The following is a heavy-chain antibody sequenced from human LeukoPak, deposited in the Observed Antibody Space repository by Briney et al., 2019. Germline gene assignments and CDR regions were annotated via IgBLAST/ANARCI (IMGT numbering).Heavy chain of an antibody. CDR2: IYSGGST. Sequence: SGGFLRLSCAASGFTVSSNYMSWVRQAPGKGLEWVSVIYSGGSTYYADSVKGRFTISRDNSKNTLYLQMNSLRAEDTAVYYCARDYGDYVVLGDYWGQGTLVTVSS. D-gene: IGHD4-17*01. V-gene: IGHV3-66*01. J-gene: IGHJ4*02. CDR1: GFTVSSNY. CDR3: ARDYGDYVVLGDY.